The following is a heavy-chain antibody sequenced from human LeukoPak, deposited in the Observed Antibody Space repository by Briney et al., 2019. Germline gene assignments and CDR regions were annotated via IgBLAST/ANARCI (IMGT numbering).Heavy chain of an antibody. D-gene: IGHD3-22*01. J-gene: IGHJ4*02. CDR2: ISAYNGNT. V-gene: IGHV1-18*01. CDR3: ASYDSSGYYYCMVD. CDR1: GYTFTSYG. Sequence: ASVKVSCKASGYTFTSYGISWVRQAPGQGLEWMGWISAYNGNTNYAQKLQGRVTMTTDTSTSTAYMELRSLRSDDTAVYYCASYDSSGYYYCMVDWGQGTLVTVSS.